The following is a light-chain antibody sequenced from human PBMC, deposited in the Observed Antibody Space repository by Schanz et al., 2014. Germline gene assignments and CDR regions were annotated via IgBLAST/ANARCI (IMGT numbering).Light chain of an antibody. CDR2: DVT. Sequence: QSALTQPASVSGSPGQSITISCTGTSSDVGGFDYVSWYQHHPGKAPKVMIYDVTNRPSGISNRFSGSKSGNTASLTISGLQAEDEADYYCTSYTSSNTVLFGVGTKLTVL. J-gene: IGLJ2*01. CDR1: SSDVGGFDY. CDR3: TSYTSSNTVL. V-gene: IGLV2-14*03.